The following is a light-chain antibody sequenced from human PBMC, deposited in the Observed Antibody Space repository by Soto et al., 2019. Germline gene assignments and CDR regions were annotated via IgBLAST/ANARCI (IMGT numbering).Light chain of an antibody. CDR1: DLDIGAYDF. CDR2: EVT. CDR3: SSYRAFATLV. J-gene: IGLJ7*01. V-gene: IGLV2-14*01. Sequence: QSALTQPASMSGSAGQSLTISCTGTDLDIGAYDFVSWYQHHAGKAPRLIIYEVTHRPSGIPSRFSASKSGNTASLTISGLQAEDEAHYYCSSYRAFATLVFGGGTQLTVL.